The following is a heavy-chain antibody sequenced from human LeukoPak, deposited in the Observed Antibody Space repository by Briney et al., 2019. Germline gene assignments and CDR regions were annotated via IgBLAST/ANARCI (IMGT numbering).Heavy chain of an antibody. V-gene: IGHV3-30-3*01. CDR2: ISYDGTKQ. CDR1: GFTFSINA. CDR3: ARDHYFDISGYLDY. D-gene: IGHD3-22*01. J-gene: IGHJ4*02. Sequence: PGRSLRLSCEGSGFTFSINAMHWVRLAPGKGLEWLAVISYDGTKQYFADSVKGRFTISRDNVKNSLYLEMNSLRVEDSAVYYCARDHYFDISGYLDYWGQGTPVTVSS.